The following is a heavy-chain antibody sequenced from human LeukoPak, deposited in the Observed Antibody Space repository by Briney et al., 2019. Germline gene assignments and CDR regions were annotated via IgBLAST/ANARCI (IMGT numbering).Heavy chain of an antibody. D-gene: IGHD3-10*01. CDR3: ARFYGSGSYFDY. CDR2: IYWNDDK. J-gene: IGHJ4*02. CDR1: GFSLSTSVVG. Sequence: SGPALVKPTQTLTLTCTFSGFSLSTSVVGVGWIRQPPGKALEWLALIYWNDDKRYSPSLKSRLTITKDTSKNQVVLTMTNMDPVDTATYYCARFYGSGSYFDYWGQGTLVTVSS. V-gene: IGHV2-5*01.